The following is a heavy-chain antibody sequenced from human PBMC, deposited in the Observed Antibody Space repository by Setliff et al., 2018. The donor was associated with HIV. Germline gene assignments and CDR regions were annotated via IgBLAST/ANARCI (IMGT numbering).Heavy chain of an antibody. Sequence: ASVKVSCKASGYTFTSYYMHWVRQAPGQGLEWMGIISPSGISTSYAQKFQGRVTMTRDTSTSTAYMELSSLRSEDTAVYYCTRDPSPYYSDDSGYPDDAFDIWGQGTMVTVSS. CDR3: TRDPSPYYSDDSGYPDDAFDI. J-gene: IGHJ3*02. V-gene: IGHV1-46*03. CDR1: GYTFTSYY. D-gene: IGHD3-22*01. CDR2: ISPSGIST.